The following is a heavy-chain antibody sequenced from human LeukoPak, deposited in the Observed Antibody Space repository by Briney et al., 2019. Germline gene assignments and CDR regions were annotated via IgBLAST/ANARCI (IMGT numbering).Heavy chain of an antibody. J-gene: IGHJ4*02. D-gene: IGHD6-19*01. CDR1: GFSFGHYA. CDR2: IRSKGYGGTT. CDR3: SCGSSSSGWYDPYYFDY. Sequence: GRSLRLSCTASGFSFGHYAMSWVRQAPGKGLEWVGFIRSKGYGGTTGYAASVKGRFTTSRDDSKSIAYLQMNSLKTDDTAVYYCSCGSSSSGWYDPYYFDYWGQGTLVTVSS. V-gene: IGHV3-49*04.